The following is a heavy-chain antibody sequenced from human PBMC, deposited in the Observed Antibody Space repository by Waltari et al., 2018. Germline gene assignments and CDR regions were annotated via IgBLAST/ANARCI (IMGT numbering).Heavy chain of an antibody. CDR1: GDNFVDYC. CDR2: ITPSGGST. J-gene: IGHJ4*02. CDR3: ARDRRPHGDFALGY. D-gene: IGHD2-21*01. V-gene: IGHV1-46*01. Sequence: QVQLVQPGAEVKKPGASVKVSCRASGDNFVDYCMPWVRQAPGHGLEGMGVITPSGGSTTYAHKFQARVTMTRDTSTTTVYMELSSLTSDDTAVYYCARDRRPHGDFALGYWGQGTLVTVSS.